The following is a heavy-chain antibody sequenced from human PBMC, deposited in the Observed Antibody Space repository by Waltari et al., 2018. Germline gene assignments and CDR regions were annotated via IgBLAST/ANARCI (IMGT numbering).Heavy chain of an antibody. J-gene: IGHJ6*02. D-gene: IGHD3-22*01. CDR1: GFSLKTTAMC. CDR2: IDWDDDK. CDR3: ARTPRYYYDSRGYRPYYYYAMDV. V-gene: IGHV2-70*01. Sequence: QVTLKESGPALVKPTETLTLTCTFSGFSLKTTAMCVSWIRQPPGKALEWLALIDWDDDKYYSTSLKNRVTISKDTSKKQVVLTMTNMDPGDTATYFCARTPRYYYDSRGYRPYYYYAMDVWGRGTTVTVSS.